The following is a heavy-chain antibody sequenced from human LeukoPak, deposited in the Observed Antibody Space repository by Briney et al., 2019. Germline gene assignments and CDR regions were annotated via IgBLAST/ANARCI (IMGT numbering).Heavy chain of an antibody. J-gene: IGHJ4*02. V-gene: IGHV4-59*08. Sequence: PSETPSLTCTVSGGSISSYYWSWIRQPPGKGLEWIGYIYYSGSTNYNPSLKSRVTISVDTSKNQFSLKLSSVTAADTAVYYCARYPGGQLAFDYWGQGTLVTVSS. CDR3: ARYPGGQLAFDY. CDR1: GGSISSYY. D-gene: IGHD6-13*01. CDR2: IYYSGST.